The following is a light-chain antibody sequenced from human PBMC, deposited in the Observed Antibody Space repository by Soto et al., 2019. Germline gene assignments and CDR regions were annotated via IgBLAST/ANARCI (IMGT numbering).Light chain of an antibody. V-gene: IGLV2-8*01. J-gene: IGLJ2*01. Sequence: QSALTQPPSASGSPGQSVTISCTGTSSDIGGYNFVSWYQRHPGKAPKLMIDEVNKRPSGVPDRFSGSKSGNTASLTVSGLQAEDEADYYCSSYADTNNLVFGGGTKVTVL. CDR3: SSYADTNNLV. CDR2: EVN. CDR1: SSDIGGYNF.